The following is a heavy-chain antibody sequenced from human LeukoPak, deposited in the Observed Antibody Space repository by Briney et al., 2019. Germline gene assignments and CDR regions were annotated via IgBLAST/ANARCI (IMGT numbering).Heavy chain of an antibody. V-gene: IGHV4-34*01. CDR2: INHSGST. J-gene: IGHJ6*03. D-gene: IGHD3-10*01. CDR3: ASGVNYYYYYYMDV. Sequence: SETLSLTCAVYGESFSGYYWSWIRQPPGKGLEWIGEINHSGSTYYNPSLKSRVTISVDTSKNQFSLKLSSVTAADTAVYYCASGVNYYYYYYMDVWGKGTTVTVSS. CDR1: GESFSGYY.